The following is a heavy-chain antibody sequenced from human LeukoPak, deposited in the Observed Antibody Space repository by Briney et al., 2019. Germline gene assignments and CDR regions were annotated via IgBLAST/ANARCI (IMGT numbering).Heavy chain of an antibody. J-gene: IGHJ1*01. V-gene: IGHV4-59*01. CDR1: GGSISSYY. D-gene: IGHD3-22*01. CDR3: ARETYYYDSSGLQH. CDR2: IYYSGST. Sequence: SGTLSLTCTVSGGSISSYYWSWIRQPPGKGLEWIGYIYYSGSTNYNPSLKSRVTISVDTSKNQFSLKLSSVTAADTAVYYCARETYYYDSSGLQHWGQGTLVTVSS.